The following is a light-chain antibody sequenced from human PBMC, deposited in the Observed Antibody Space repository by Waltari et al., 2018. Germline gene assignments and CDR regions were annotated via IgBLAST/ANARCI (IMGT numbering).Light chain of an antibody. V-gene: IGLV4-69*01. J-gene: IGLJ3*02. Sequence: QLVLTQSPSASASLGASVKLTCTLSSGHSTNIIASLQQQPEKGPRFLMNVKSDGSQNKGVGIPDRFSGSSSGAERYLTISSLQSEDEADYYCQTGGHGTWVFGGGTRLTVL. CDR1: SGHSTNI. CDR2: VKSDGSQ. CDR3: QTGGHGTWV.